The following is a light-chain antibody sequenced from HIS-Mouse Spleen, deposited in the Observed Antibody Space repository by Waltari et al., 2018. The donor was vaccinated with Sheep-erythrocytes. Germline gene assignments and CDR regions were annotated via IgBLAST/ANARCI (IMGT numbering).Light chain of an antibody. Sequence: QSALTQPRSVSGSPGQSVTIPCTGTHSDVGGYNYVSWYQQHPGKAPNLMIYDVSKPPSGVPDRFSGSKSGNTASLTISGLQAEDEADYYCCSYAGSVVFGGGTKLTVL. CDR3: CSYAGSVV. J-gene: IGLJ2*01. CDR1: HSDVGGYNY. V-gene: IGLV2-11*01. CDR2: DVS.